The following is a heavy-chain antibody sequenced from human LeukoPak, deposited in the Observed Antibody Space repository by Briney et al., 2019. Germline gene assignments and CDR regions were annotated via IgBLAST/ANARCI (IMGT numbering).Heavy chain of an antibody. J-gene: IGHJ5*02. CDR1: GGSISRSNNY. CDR2: VHYSGTT. CDR3: ARHEEEDGYNAKPLDL. V-gene: IGHV4-39*01. Sequence: PSETLSLTCTGSGGSISRSNNYWGWVRQPPGMGLEWIGTVHYSGTTYYKPSLRSRLTISLDAPRNQFSLNLSSVTAADTAVYYCARHEEEDGYNAKPLDLWGRGTLVTVSS. D-gene: IGHD5-24*01.